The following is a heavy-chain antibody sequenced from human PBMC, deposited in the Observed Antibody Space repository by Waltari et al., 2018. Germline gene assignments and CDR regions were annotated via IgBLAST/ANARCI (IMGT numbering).Heavy chain of an antibody. Sequence: QVQLQQWGAGLVKPSETLSLTCAVYGASLRNYFWSWIRQAPGKGLEWIGEINHGGTTNNNPSLKSRVTISVDTSKGQFSLRLRSVTAADTAVYYCARGYSNGYGPGDSWGQGTLVTVSS. CDR1: GASLRNYF. D-gene: IGHD5-18*01. CDR3: ARGYSNGYGPGDS. CDR2: INHGGTT. V-gene: IGHV4-34*01. J-gene: IGHJ4*02.